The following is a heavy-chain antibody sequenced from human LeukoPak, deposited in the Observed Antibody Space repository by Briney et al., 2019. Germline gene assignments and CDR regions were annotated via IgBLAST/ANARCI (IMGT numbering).Heavy chain of an antibody. V-gene: IGHV3-53*01. CDR2: IFSGGST. J-gene: IGHJ4*02. CDR3: ARGQFDY. Sequence: GGSLRLSCSASGFTVSTNYLSWVRQAPGKGLEWVSVIFSGGSTKYADSVKGRFTISRDISNSTLYLQMNSLRAEDTAIYYCARGQFDYWGQGTLVTASS. CDR1: GFTVSTNY.